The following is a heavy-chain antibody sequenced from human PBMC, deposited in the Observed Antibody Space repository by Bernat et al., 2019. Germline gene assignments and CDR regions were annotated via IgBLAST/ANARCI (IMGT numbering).Heavy chain of an antibody. CDR3: TTRFRELLDDAFDI. J-gene: IGHJ3*02. Sequence: EVQLVESGGGLVKPGGSLRLSCAASGFTFSNAWMSWVRQAPGKGLEWVGRIKSKTDGGTTDYAAPVKGRFTISRDDSKNTLYLQMNSLKTEDTAVYYCTTRFRELLDDAFDIWGQGTMVTVSS. V-gene: IGHV3-15*01. D-gene: IGHD3-10*01. CDR1: GFTFSNAW. CDR2: IKSKTDGGTT.